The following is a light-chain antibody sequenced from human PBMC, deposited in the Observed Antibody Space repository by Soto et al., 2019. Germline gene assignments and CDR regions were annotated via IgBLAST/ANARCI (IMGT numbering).Light chain of an antibody. Sequence: IVLAQSPATLSFSPGERATLSCRASQSIRNLLAWYQQKPGQAPRLLIFEASSRATGVPARISGSGSGTDFTLTISSLEPEDFAVYYCQQYNNWPPLTFGGGTKVDI. V-gene: IGKV3-11*01. J-gene: IGKJ4*01. CDR3: QQYNNWPPLT. CDR1: QSIRNL. CDR2: EAS.